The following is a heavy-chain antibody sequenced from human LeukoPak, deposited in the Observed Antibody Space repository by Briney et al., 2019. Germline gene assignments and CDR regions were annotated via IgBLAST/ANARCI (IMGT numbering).Heavy chain of an antibody. Sequence: PSETLSLTCTVSGGSLSDYYWTWVRQPPGKGLEWIGYIYYSGSTNYNPSLKSRVTISVDTSKTQFSLRLTSVTPADTAVYYCARLGPGGNGEFDYWGQGTLVTVSS. CDR1: GGSLSDYY. CDR2: IYYSGST. V-gene: IGHV4-59*01. CDR3: ARLGPGGNGEFDY. D-gene: IGHD4-23*01. J-gene: IGHJ4*02.